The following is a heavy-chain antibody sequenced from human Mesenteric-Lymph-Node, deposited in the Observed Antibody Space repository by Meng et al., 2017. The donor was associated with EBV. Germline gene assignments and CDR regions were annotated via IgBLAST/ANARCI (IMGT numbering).Heavy chain of an antibody. Sequence: QLPLQQWCARLLKSAETLSLTCAVYVGSFSGYYWSWIRQPPGKGLEWIGEINDSGSTNYNPSLKSRVTISVDTSKNQFSLKLSSVTAADTAVYYCARGRDYDFWSGLFDYWGQGTLVTVSS. CDR3: ARGRDYDFWSGLFDY. CDR2: INDSGST. D-gene: IGHD3-3*01. V-gene: IGHV4-34*01. J-gene: IGHJ4*02. CDR1: VGSFSGYY.